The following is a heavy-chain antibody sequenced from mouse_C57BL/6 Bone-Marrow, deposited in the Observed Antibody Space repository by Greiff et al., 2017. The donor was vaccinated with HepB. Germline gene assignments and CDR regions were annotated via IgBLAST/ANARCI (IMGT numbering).Heavy chain of an antibody. CDR1: GYTFTNYW. CDR2: IYPGGGYT. D-gene: IGHD3-3*01. J-gene: IGHJ2*01. V-gene: IGHV1-63*01. CDR3: ARRAWDYFDY. Sequence: VQLQESGAELVRPGTSVKMSCKASGYTFTNYWIGWAKQRPGHGLEWIGDIYPGGGYTNYNEKFKCKATLTADKSSSTAYMQFSSLTSEDSAIYYCARRAWDYFDYWGQGTTLTVSS.